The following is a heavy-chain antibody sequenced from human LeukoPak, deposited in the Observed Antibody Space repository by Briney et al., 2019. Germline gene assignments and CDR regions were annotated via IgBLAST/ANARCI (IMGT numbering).Heavy chain of an antibody. CDR1: GGSIRSYY. CDR3: AKSNGYGLVDI. D-gene: IGHD3-10*01. CDR2: IYWSGRT. Sequence: PSETLSLTCTVSGGSIRSYYWSWIRQPPGKGLEWIGYIYWSGRTHYNPSLKSRVTISVDTSKNEFSLNLNSVTAADTAVYYCAKSNGYGLVDIWGQGTMVTVSS. J-gene: IGHJ3*02. V-gene: IGHV4-59*01.